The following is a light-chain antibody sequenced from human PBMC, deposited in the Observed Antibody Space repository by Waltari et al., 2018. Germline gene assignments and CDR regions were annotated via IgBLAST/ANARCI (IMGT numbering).Light chain of an antibody. CDR3: QAWDTTTAYV. CDR2: QDN. J-gene: IGLJ1*01. Sequence: SYELTQPPSVSVSPGQTANITCPGCTLRDNSASWYQQKPGQSPVVVIYQDNQRPTGIPERFSGSNSGNTATLTITGTQAMDEADYYCQAWDTTTAYVFGTGTKVTVL. V-gene: IGLV3-1*01. CDR1: TLRDNS.